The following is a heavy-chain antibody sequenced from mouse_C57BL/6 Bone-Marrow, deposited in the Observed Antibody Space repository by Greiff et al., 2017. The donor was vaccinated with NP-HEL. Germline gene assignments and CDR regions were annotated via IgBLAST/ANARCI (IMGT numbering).Heavy chain of an antibody. CDR3: ARVDGYYPYAMDY. D-gene: IGHD2-3*01. V-gene: IGHV5-16*01. J-gene: IGHJ4*01. CDR1: GFTFSDYY. CDR2: INYDGSST. Sequence: EVMLVESEGGLVQPGSSMKLSCTASGFTFSDYYMAWVRQVPEKGLEWVANINYDGSSTYYLDSLKSRFIISRDNAKNILYLQMSSLKSEDTATYYCARVDGYYPYAMDYWGQGTSVTVSS.